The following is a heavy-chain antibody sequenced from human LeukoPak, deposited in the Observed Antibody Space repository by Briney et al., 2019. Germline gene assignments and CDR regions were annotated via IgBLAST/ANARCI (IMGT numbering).Heavy chain of an antibody. V-gene: IGHV3-23*01. CDR2: ISGSGGST. D-gene: IGHD1-26*01. CDR1: EFTFSSYA. CDR3: AKSGSYHYYYYYMDV. J-gene: IGHJ6*03. Sequence: GGSLRLSCAASEFTFSSYAMSWVRQAPGKGLEWVSGISGSGGSTYYADSVKGRFTISRDNSKNTLYLQMNSLRAEDTAVYYCAKSGSYHYYYYYMDVWGKGTTVTVSS.